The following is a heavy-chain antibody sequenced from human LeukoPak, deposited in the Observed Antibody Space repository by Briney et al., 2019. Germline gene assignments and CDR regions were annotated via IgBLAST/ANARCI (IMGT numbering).Heavy chain of an antibody. D-gene: IGHD2-2*01. CDR3: ARANFLYCSSTTCLFDY. J-gene: IGHJ4*02. V-gene: IGHV1-2*02. CDR2: INPNDGDT. Sequence: APVKVSCKASGYTFTDYYMHWVRQAPGEGFEWMGWINPNDGDTNYAQKFQGRVTMTRDTSISTAHMEVSRLRSDDTAVYYCARANFLYCSSTTCLFDYWGQGTLVTVSS. CDR1: GYTFTDYY.